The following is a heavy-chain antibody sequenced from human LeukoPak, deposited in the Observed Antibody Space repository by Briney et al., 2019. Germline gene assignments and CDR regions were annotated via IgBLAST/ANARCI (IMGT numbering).Heavy chain of an antibody. J-gene: IGHJ4*02. D-gene: IGHD3-22*01. V-gene: IGHV4-34*01. CDR2: INHSGST. CDR1: GGSFSGYY. Sequence: SETLSLTCAVYGGSFSGYYWSWIRQSPGKGLEWIGEINHSGSTNYNPSLKSRVTISVDTSKNQFSLKLSSVTAADTAVYYCARVIDSSGYHTVALDYWGQETLVTVSS. CDR3: ARVIDSSGYHTVALDY.